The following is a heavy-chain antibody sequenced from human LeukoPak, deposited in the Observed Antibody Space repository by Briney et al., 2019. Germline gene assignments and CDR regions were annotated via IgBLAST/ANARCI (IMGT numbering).Heavy chain of an antibody. J-gene: IGHJ4*02. Sequence: GGSLRLSCAASGFAFDDYAMSWVRQAPGKGLEWVSGINWNGGSTGYADSVKGRFTISRDNAKNSLYLQMNSLRAEDTALYYCARLTSPWYGGQDFWGQGTLVTVSS. CDR2: INWNGGST. CDR1: GFAFDDYA. D-gene: IGHD3-10*01. V-gene: IGHV3-20*04. CDR3: ARLTSPWYGGQDF.